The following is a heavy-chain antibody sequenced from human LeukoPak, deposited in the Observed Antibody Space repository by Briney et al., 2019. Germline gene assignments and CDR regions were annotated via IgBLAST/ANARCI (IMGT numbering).Heavy chain of an antibody. D-gene: IGHD3-3*01. CDR1: GFTFSSYA. J-gene: IGHJ4*02. V-gene: IGHV3-23*01. Sequence: GGSLRLSCAASGFTFSSYAMSWVRQAPGKGLEWVSAISGSGGSTYYADSVKGRFTISRDNSKNTLYLQMNSLRAEDTDVYYCVYDFWSGYYGHWGQGTLVTVSS. CDR3: VYDFWSGYYGH. CDR2: ISGSGGST.